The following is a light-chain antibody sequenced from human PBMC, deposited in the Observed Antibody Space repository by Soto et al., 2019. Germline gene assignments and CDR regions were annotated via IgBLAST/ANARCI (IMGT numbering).Light chain of an antibody. CDR1: SSDVGTYEY. CDR3: SSYTSTNTLEV. V-gene: IGLV2-14*01. J-gene: IGLJ1*01. CDR2: GVT. Sequence: QSALTQPASVSGSPGQSVTISCTGTSSDVGTYEYVSWYQQHPGKAPKLMIYGVTNRPSGVSNRCSGSKSGYTASLTISGLQAEDEADYYCSSYTSTNTLEVFGTGTKVTVL.